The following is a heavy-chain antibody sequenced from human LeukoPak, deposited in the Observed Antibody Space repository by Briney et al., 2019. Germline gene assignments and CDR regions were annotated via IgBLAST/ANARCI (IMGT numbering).Heavy chain of an antibody. CDR3: ARDVVHYDFWSGYYTDY. Sequence: ASVKVSCKASGYTFTSYGISWVRQAPGQGLEWMGWISAYNGNTNYAQKLQGRVTMTTDTSTSTAYMELRSLRSEDTAVYYCARDVVHYDFWSGYYTDYWGQGTLVTVSS. V-gene: IGHV1-18*01. J-gene: IGHJ4*02. D-gene: IGHD3-3*01. CDR2: ISAYNGNT. CDR1: GYTFTSYG.